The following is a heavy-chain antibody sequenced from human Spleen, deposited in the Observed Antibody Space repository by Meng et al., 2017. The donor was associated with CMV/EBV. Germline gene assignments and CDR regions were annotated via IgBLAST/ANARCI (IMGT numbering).Heavy chain of an antibody. J-gene: IGHJ5*02. D-gene: IGHD6-19*01. Sequence: CAISGDSVSTNSAAWTWIRQSPSRGLEWLGRTYYRSKWYNDYAVFVKSRITINPDTSKNQFSLQLNSVTPEDTAVYYCAREYNNGCDHWGQGTLVTVSS. V-gene: IGHV6-1*01. CDR1: GDSVSTNSAA. CDR3: AREYNNGCDH. CDR2: TYYRSKWYN.